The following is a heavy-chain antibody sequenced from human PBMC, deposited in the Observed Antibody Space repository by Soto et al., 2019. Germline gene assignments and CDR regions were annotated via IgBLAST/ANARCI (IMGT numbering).Heavy chain of an antibody. CDR2: ISSSGSTI. CDR1: GFTFSSYE. Sequence: AVGSLRLSCAASGFTFSSYEMNWVRQAPGKGLEWVSYISSSGSTIYYADSVKGRFTISRDNAKNSLYLQMNSLRAEDTAVYYCARGSGDYYDSSGYSHFDYWGQGTLVTVSS. J-gene: IGHJ4*02. D-gene: IGHD3-22*01. V-gene: IGHV3-48*03. CDR3: ARGSGDYYDSSGYSHFDY.